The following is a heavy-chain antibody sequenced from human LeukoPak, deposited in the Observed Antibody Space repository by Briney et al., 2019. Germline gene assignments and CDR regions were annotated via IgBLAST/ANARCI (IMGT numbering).Heavy chain of an antibody. CDR1: GGSASSRNHY. J-gene: IGHJ4*02. CDR2: IYVIGTN. D-gene: IGHD1-26*01. V-gene: IGHV4-39*01. Sequence: SETLSLTCTLSGGSASSRNHYWGWIRQPPGKGLEWIGSIYVIGTNYYNPSLQSRVTLSVDTSKNQVSLKLTSVTAADTALYYCARQVGATTLIDHWGQGTLVTVSS. CDR3: ARQVGATTLIDH.